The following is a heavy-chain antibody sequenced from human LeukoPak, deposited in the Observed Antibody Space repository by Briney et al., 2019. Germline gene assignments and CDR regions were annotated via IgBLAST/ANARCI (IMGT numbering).Heavy chain of an antibody. V-gene: IGHV3-23*01. CDR3: ARGDYGSGSSYFDY. CDR1: GFTFSSYA. CDR2: ISGTGGST. Sequence: PGGSLRLSCAASGFTFSSYAMNWIRQAPGKGLEWVSAISGTGGSTYYADSVKGRFTISRDNSKNTLYLQMNSLRAEDTAIYYCARGDYGSGSSYFDYWGQGTLVTVSS. D-gene: IGHD3-10*01. J-gene: IGHJ4*02.